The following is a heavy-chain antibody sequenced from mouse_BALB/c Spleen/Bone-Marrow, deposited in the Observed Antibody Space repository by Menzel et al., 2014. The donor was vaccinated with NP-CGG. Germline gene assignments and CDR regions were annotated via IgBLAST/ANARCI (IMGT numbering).Heavy chain of an antibody. V-gene: IGHV1S127*01. Sequence: VQLQQSGPDLVRPGSSVKMSCKASDYTFTTYWMHWVKQRPGQGLEWIGMIDPSTSETRLNQKFKDKATLIVDKSSNTAYMQLSSLTSEGSAVYYCARRTPAKDFWGQGTSVTVSS. J-gene: IGHJ4*01. CDR2: IDPSTSET. CDR1: DYTFTTYW. CDR3: ARRTPAKDF.